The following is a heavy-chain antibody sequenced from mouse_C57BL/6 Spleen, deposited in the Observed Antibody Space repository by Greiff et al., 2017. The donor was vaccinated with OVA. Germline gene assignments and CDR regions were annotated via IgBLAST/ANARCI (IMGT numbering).Heavy chain of an antibody. CDR3: ARGDGSDYGYAWFAY. J-gene: IGHJ3*01. Sequence: EVQGVESGGDLVKPGGSLKLSCAASGFTFSSYGMSWVRQTPDKRLEWVATISSGGSYTYYPASVKGRFTISRDNAKNTLYLQMSSLKSEDTDMYYCARGDGSDYGYAWFAYWGKGTLVTVSA. CDR1: GFTFSSYG. V-gene: IGHV5-6*01. CDR2: ISSGGSYT. D-gene: IGHD2-2*01.